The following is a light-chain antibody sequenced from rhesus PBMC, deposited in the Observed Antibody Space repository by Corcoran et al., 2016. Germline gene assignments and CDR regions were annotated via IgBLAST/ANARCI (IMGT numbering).Light chain of an antibody. CDR2: GAS. CDR1: QSVSSS. CDR3: QQFSNWPMYT. J-gene: IGKJ2*01. Sequence: EIVMTQSPATLSLSPGDRATLSCRASQSVSSSLAWYQQKPGQAPRLLIYGASSRATGIPDRFSGSEAGTEFTLTISSLEPEDFAVYYCQQFSNWPMYTFGQGTKVEIK. V-gene: IGKV3-42*03.